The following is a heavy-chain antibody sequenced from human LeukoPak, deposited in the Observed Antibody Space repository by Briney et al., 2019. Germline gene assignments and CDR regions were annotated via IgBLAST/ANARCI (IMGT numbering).Heavy chain of an antibody. CDR1: GGSISSSSYY. J-gene: IGHJ4*02. D-gene: IGHD1-26*01. CDR3: ARDSGWELGLYDY. V-gene: IGHV4-39*07. CDR2: IYCSGST. Sequence: SETLSLTCTVSGGSISSSSYYWGWIRQPPGKGLEWIGSIYCSGSTYYNPSLKSRVTISVDTSKNQFSLKLSSVTAADTAVYYCARDSGWELGLYDYWGQGTLVTVSS.